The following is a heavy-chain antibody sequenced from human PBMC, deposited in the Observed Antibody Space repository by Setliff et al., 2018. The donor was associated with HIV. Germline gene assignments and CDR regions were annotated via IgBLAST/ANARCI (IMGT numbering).Heavy chain of an antibody. Sequence: GSLRLSCAASGFSFSNYAMTWVRQAPGKGLEWVSTISATGISTYYADSVKGRFTISRDNSNNALYLQMNSLRAEDTAVYYCAKGTKYCSLGSCYADHWGQGTQVTVSS. V-gene: IGHV3-23*01. CDR3: AKGTKYCSLGSCYADH. CDR1: GFSFSNYA. J-gene: IGHJ4*02. D-gene: IGHD2-15*01. CDR2: ISATGIST.